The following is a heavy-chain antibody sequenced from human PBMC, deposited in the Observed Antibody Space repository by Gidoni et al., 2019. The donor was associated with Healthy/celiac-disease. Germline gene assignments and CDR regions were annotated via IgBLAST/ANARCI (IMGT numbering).Heavy chain of an antibody. D-gene: IGHD3-16*01. Sequence: QVQLQESGPGLVKPSETLSLTCTVSGYSISSGYYWGWIRQPPGKGLEWIGSIYHSGSTYYNPSLKSRVTISVDTSKNQFSLKLSSVTAADTAVYYCAREMAAYDYVWGRIIWGQGTLVTVSS. CDR2: IYHSGST. CDR3: AREMAAYDYVWGRII. J-gene: IGHJ4*02. CDR1: GYSISSGYY. V-gene: IGHV4-38-2*02.